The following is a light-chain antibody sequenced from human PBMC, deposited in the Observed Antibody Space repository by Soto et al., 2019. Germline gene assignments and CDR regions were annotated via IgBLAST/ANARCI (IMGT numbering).Light chain of an antibody. CDR3: QQYHSYPIT. CDR1: QDINNY. CDR2: AAS. J-gene: IGKJ5*01. V-gene: IGKV1-16*02. Sequence: DIQMTQSPSSLSASVGDRVTITCRASQDINNYVAWFQQKTGKAPKSLIYAASSLQSGVPSKFSGSGYGTDFTLTISSLQPEDFATYDCQQYHSYPITFGQGTRLEIK.